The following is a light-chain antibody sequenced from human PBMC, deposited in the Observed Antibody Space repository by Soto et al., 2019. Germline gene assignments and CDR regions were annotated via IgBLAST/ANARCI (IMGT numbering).Light chain of an antibody. CDR1: QSFRTD. V-gene: IGKV3D-15*01. Sequence: EIVMTQSPAALSVSPGEGATLSCRASQSFRTDVAWYQQKPGQAPRLLIYDASTRATGVPARFSGSGSGTEFTLIISSLQSEDFAVYYCQQYNSWPPLTFGGGTKVDIK. CDR2: DAS. J-gene: IGKJ4*01. CDR3: QQYNSWPPLT.